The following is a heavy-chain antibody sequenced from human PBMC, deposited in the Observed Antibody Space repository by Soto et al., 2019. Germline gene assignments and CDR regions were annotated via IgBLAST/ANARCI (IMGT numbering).Heavy chain of an antibody. J-gene: IGHJ5*02. V-gene: IGHV4-4*07. D-gene: IGHD6-25*01. CDR2: IYSSGST. CDR1: GGAINSYY. Sequence: QVDLQESGPGLVKPSETLSLTCTVSGGAINSYYWTWNRQPAGKGLEWIGRIYSSGSTKYNPSLQSRVPMSLDTSKNQVSLRLTSVTAADTAVYYGGGGQRFSDWFGPWGQGTLVTVSS. CDR3: GGGQRFSDWFGP.